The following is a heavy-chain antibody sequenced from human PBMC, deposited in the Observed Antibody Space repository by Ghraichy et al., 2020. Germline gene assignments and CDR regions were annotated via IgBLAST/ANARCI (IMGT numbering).Heavy chain of an antibody. CDR1: GFTFSTYA. CDR2: ISGSGGST. Sequence: GGSLRLSCAASGFTFSTYAMSWVRQAPGKGLEWVSGISGSGGSTYFADYVKGRFTISRDNSKSTLYLQMNSLRAEDTAVYYCAKDLVLRGGWYANFDYWGQGTLVTVSS. J-gene: IGHJ4*02. CDR3: AKDLVLRGGWYANFDY. D-gene: IGHD6-19*01. V-gene: IGHV3-23*01.